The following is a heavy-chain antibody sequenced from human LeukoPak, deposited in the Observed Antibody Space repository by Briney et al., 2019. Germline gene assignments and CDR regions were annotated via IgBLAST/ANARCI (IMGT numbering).Heavy chain of an antibody. D-gene: IGHD2-2*01. J-gene: IGHJ6*03. CDR2: ISYDGSNK. CDR1: GFTFSTYA. CDR3: ARDTVDCSSTSCYEYYYYYYMDV. Sequence: GGSLRLSCAASGFTFSTYAMHWVRPAPGKGLEWVAVISYDGSNKYYADSVKGRFTISRDNSKNTLYLQMNSLRAEDTAVYYCARDTVDCSSTSCYEYYYYYYMDVWGKGTTVAVSS. V-gene: IGHV3-30*04.